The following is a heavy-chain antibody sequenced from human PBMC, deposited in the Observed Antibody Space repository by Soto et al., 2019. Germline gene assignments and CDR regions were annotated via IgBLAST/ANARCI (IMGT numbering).Heavy chain of an antibody. J-gene: IGHJ5*02. Sequence: GGSLRLSCAASGFIFENFGMSWVRQAPGKGLEWISSISGSGFKKYYADSVKGRFTISRDNSKSAVYLELNNLSAEDTAVYHCAKNQGVELVPLATVDWFDPWGQGSVVTVSS. CDR1: GFIFENFG. CDR3: AKNQGVELVPLATVDWFDP. CDR2: ISGSGFKK. D-gene: IGHD1-26*01. V-gene: IGHV3-23*01.